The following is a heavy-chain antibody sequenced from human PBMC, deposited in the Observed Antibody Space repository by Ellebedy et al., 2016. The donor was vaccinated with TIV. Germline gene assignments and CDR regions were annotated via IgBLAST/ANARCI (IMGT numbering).Heavy chain of an antibody. D-gene: IGHD2-21*02. V-gene: IGHV1-2*02. CDR2: LNPKNGGT. CDR3: ARDGACGGDCYWDNY. CDR1: GYTFTGYY. Sequence: AASVKVSCKASGYTFTGYYIHWVRPAPGQGIEWMGWLNPKNGGTNYAQKFQGRVTMTRDTSISTAYMELSWLRSDDTAVYYCARDGACGGDCYWDNYWGQGSLVTVSS. J-gene: IGHJ4*02.